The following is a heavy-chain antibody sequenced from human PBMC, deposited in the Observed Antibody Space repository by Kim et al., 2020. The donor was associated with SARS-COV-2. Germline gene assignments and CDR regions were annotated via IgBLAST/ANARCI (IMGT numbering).Heavy chain of an antibody. J-gene: IGHJ3*02. Sequence: SVKVSCKASGGTFSSYAISWVRQAPGQGLEWMGGIIPIFGTANYAQKFQGRVTITADESTSTAYMELSSLRSEDTAMYYCHYYDSSGHDAFDIWGQGTMVTVSS. CDR2: IIPIFGTA. CDR1: GGTFSSYA. D-gene: IGHD3-22*01. V-gene: IGHV1-69*13. CDR3: HYYDSSGHDAFDI.